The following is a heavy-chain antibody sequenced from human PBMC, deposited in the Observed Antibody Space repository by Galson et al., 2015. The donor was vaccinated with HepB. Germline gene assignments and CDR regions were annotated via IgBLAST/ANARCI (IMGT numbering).Heavy chain of an antibody. CDR2: IYPGDSDT. Sequence: QSGAEVKKPGESLKNSCQGIGYLFSGYWIGWVRQMPGKGLEWMGIIYPGDSDTSYSPSFQGRVTISADQSSSVVYLQWNSLKPSDTAIYFCARRGGESSSHSRLDNWGQGTLVTVSS. J-gene: IGHJ4*02. CDR3: ARRGGESSSHSRLDN. D-gene: IGHD2-2*01. V-gene: IGHV5-51*01. CDR1: GYLFSGYW.